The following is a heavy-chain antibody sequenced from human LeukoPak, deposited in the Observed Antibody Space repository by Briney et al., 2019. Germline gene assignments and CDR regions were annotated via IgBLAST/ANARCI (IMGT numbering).Heavy chain of an antibody. CDR2: ISAYNGNT. CDR1: GYTFASYG. Sequence: GASVKVSFKASGYTFASYGSSWVRQAPGQGLEWMGWISAYNGNTNYAQKLQGRVTMTTDPSTSTAYMELRSLRSDDTAVYYCAREEFNDYGDYYFDYWGQGTLVTVSS. CDR3: AREEFNDYGDYYFDY. J-gene: IGHJ4*02. D-gene: IGHD4-17*01. V-gene: IGHV1-18*01.